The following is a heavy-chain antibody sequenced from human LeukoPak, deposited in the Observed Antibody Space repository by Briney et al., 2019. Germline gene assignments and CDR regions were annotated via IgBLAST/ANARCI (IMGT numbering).Heavy chain of an antibody. CDR1: GYTFTSYY. CDR2: INPSGGST. J-gene: IGHJ5*02. CDR3: ARDMGPQGFDP. D-gene: IGHD3-10*01. Sequence: ASVKVSCKASGYTFTSYYMHWVRQAPGQGLEWMGIINPSGGSTSYAQKFQGRVTMTRDRSTNTLYMELSSLRSEDTAVYYCARDMGPQGFDPWGQGTLVTVSS. V-gene: IGHV1-46*01.